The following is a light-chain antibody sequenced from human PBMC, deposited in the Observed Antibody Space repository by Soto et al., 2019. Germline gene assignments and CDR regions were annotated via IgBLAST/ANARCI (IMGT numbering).Light chain of an antibody. V-gene: IGLV2-14*01. J-gene: IGLJ1*01. Sequence: QSALTQPASVSGSPGQSITISCTGTSSDVGAYYSVSWYQHHPGKAPKLIIYGVTNRTSGVSNRCSGSKSGNTASLTISGLQAEDEADYHCSAYTSGSSHYVFGTGTKLTVL. CDR3: SAYTSGSSHYV. CDR2: GVT. CDR1: SSDVGAYYS.